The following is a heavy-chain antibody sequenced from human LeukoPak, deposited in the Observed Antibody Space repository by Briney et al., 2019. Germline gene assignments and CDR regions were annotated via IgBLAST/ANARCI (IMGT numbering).Heavy chain of an antibody. V-gene: IGHV4-34*01. CDR3: ARGRERITIFGVVTNWFDP. Sequence: SETLPLTCAVYGGSFSGYYWSWIRQPPGKGLEWNGEINHSGSTNYNPSLKSRVTITVDTSKNQFSLKLSSVTAAGTAVYYCARGRERITIFGVVTNWFDPWGQETLVTVSS. D-gene: IGHD3-3*01. J-gene: IGHJ5*02. CDR2: INHSGST. CDR1: GGSFSGYY.